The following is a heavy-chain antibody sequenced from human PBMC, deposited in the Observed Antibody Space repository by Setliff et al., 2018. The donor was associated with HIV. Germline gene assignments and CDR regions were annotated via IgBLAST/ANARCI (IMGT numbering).Heavy chain of an antibody. CDR2: IHSSGST. CDR1: GDSIISSRNF. J-gene: IGHJ4*02. Sequence: SETLSLTCTVSGDSIISSRNFWGWIRQPPGKGLEWIGNIHSSGSTYYNPSLKSRVFISVDLSINQFSLKLHSVTAADTAVYYCASGEDSGTYGEPYDSWGQVALVTVSS. V-gene: IGHV4-39*01. D-gene: IGHD1-26*01. CDR3: ASGEDSGTYGEPYDS.